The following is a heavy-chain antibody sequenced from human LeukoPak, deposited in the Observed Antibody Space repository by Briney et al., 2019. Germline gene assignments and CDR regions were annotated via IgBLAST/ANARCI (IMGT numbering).Heavy chain of an antibody. CDR1: GFTFGDYA. D-gene: IGHD3-3*01. V-gene: IGHV3-49*04. CDR2: IISEGHGGTP. Sequence: GGSLRLSCTALGFTFGDYAMHWVRPAPGKGLEWVGFIISEGHGGTPEYATAVKGRFTISRDDYKSTAYLQMNSLRPEDTAMYYCTRDSSSVGSGFLQFDHWGQGTLATVFS. CDR3: TRDSSSVGSGFLQFDH. J-gene: IGHJ4*02.